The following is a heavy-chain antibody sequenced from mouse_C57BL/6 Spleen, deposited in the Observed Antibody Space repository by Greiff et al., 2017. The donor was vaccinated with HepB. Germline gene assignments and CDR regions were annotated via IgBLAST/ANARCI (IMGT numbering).Heavy chain of an antibody. V-gene: IGHV1-26*01. Sequence: VQLQQSGPELVKPGASVKISCKASGYTFTDYYMNWVKQSHGKSLEWIGDINPNNGGTSYNQKFKGKATLTVDKSSSTAYMELRSLTSEDSAVYYCARGYSPWFAYWGQGTLVTVSA. CDR1: GYTFTDYY. J-gene: IGHJ3*01. CDR3: ARGYSPWFAY. D-gene: IGHD2-12*01. CDR2: INPNNGGT.